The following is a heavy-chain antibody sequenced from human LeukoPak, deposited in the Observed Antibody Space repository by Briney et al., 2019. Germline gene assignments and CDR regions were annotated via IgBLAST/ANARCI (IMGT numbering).Heavy chain of an antibody. Sequence: SETLSLTCTVSGGSISSYYWSWIRQPAGKGLEWIGRIYTSGSTNYNPSLKSRVTMSVDTSKNQFSLKLSSVTAADTAVYYCARLKRYYDSSGYYYEAFDYWGQGTLVTVSS. CDR1: GGSISSYY. CDR3: ARLKRYYDSSGYYYEAFDY. CDR2: IYTSGST. V-gene: IGHV4-4*07. D-gene: IGHD3-22*01. J-gene: IGHJ4*02.